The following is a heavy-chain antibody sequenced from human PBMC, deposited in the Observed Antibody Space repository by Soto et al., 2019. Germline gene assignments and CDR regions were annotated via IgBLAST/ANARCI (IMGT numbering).Heavy chain of an antibody. CDR2: ISGSGGST. J-gene: IGHJ4*02. CDR1: GFTFSSYA. V-gene: IGHV3-23*01. Sequence: EVQLLESGGGLVQPGGSLRLSCAASGFTFSSYAMSWVRQAPGKGLEWVSAISGSGGSTYYADSVKGRFTISRDNAKNTLYLQMNSLRAEDTAVYYCANDRLGYSYGHLDYWGQGTLVTVSS. D-gene: IGHD5-18*01. CDR3: ANDRLGYSYGHLDY.